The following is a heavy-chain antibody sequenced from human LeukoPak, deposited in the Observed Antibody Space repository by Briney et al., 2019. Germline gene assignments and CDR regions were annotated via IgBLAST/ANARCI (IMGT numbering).Heavy chain of an antibody. V-gene: IGHV3-23*01. D-gene: IGHD6-19*01. J-gene: IGHJ4*02. CDR3: AKDGQRVLYSSGFPYFDY. Sequence: GGSLRLSCAASGFTLSTYAMSWVRQTPGKGLEWVAATSSSDAGTYHADSVRGRFTISRDNSKNTLYLQMNSLRADDTAVYYCAKDGQRVLYSSGFPYFDYWGRGTLVTVSS. CDR1: GFTLSTYA. CDR2: TSSSDAGT.